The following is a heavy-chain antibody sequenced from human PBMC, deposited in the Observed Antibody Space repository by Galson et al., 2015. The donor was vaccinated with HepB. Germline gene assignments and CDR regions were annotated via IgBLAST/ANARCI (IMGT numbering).Heavy chain of an antibody. J-gene: IGHJ4*02. Sequence: SVKVSCKASGYTFTGYYMHWVRQAPGQGLEWMGWINPNSGGTNYAQKFQGRVTMTRDTSISTAYMELSRLRSDDTAVYYCASGIRNQGTILYFDYWGQGTLVTVSS. D-gene: IGHD1-14*01. CDR3: ASGIRNQGTILYFDY. CDR2: INPNSGGT. CDR1: GYTFTGYY. V-gene: IGHV1-2*02.